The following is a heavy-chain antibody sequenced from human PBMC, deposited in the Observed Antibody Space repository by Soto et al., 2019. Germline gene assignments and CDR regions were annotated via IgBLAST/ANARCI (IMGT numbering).Heavy chain of an antibody. J-gene: IGHJ6*02. V-gene: IGHV3-15*07. CDR3: TTDPRIAARPWYWSFLKYYYYGMDV. CDR1: GFTFSNAW. Sequence: PGGSLRLSCAASGFTFSNAWMNWVRQAPGKGLEWVGRIKSKTDGGTTDYAAPVKGRFTISRDDSKNTLYLQMNSLKTEDTAVYYCTTDPRIAARPWYWSFLKYYYYGMDVWGQGTTVTVSS. CDR2: IKSKTDGGTT. D-gene: IGHD6-6*01.